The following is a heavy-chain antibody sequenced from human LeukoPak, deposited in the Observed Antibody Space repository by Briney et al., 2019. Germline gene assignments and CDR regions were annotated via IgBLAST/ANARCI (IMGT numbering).Heavy chain of an antibody. Sequence: GRSLRLSCAASGLTFSSYAMHWVRQAPGKGLEWVAVISYDGSNKYYADSVKGRFTISRDNSKNTLYLQMNSLRAEDTAVYYCARDRQGVGPLDYWGQGTLVTVSS. V-gene: IGHV3-30*04. CDR2: ISYDGSNK. CDR1: GLTFSSYA. J-gene: IGHJ4*02. D-gene: IGHD3-10*01. CDR3: ARDRQGVGPLDY.